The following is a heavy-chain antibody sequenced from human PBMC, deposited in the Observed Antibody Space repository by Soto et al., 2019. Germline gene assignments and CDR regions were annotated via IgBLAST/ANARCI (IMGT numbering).Heavy chain of an antibody. D-gene: IGHD3-16*02. J-gene: IGHJ4*01. CDR2: VTGDGVTT. Sequence: GGSLRLSCAASGLTFSNYAMSWVRQAPGKGLEWVSTVTGDGVTTSYADSVKGRFTISRDNSKNTLYLQMSGLRADDTAVYYCAKRLSYYSESWGHGTLVTVSS. CDR3: AKRLSYYSES. V-gene: IGHV3-23*01. CDR1: GLTFSNYA.